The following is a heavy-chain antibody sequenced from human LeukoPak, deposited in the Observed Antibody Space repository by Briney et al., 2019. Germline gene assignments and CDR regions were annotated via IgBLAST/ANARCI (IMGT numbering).Heavy chain of an antibody. J-gene: IGHJ6*03. CDR2: IKQDGSEK. CDR3: ARVYSYGYSYYYYMDV. D-gene: IGHD5-18*01. CDR1: GFTFSSYW. Sequence: GGSLRLSCAASGFTFSSYWMSWVRQAPGKGLEWVANIKQDGSEKYYVDSVKGRFTISRDNAKNSLYLQMNSLRAEDTAVYYCARVYSYGYSYYYYMDVWGKGTTVTVSS. V-gene: IGHV3-7*01.